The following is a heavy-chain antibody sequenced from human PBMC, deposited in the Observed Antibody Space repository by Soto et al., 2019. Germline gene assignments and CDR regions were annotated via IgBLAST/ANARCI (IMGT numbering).Heavy chain of an antibody. CDR3: ARDGTADPPFWSGYYRGYYYYYMDV. Sequence: GESLKISCAASGFTFSSYSMNWVRQAPGKGLEWVSSISSSSSYIYYADSVKGRFTISRDNAKNSLYLQMNSLRAEDTAVYYCARDGTADPPFWSGYYRGYYYYYMDVWGKGTTVTVSS. CDR2: ISSSSSYI. J-gene: IGHJ6*03. CDR1: GFTFSSYS. D-gene: IGHD3-3*01. V-gene: IGHV3-21*01.